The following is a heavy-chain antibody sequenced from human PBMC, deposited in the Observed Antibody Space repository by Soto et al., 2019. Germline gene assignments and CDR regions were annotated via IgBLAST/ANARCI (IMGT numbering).Heavy chain of an antibody. J-gene: IGHJ6*02. CDR1: GFPFNNYY. V-gene: IGHV3-7*03. CDR2: IKEDGNEK. CDR3: TRGAGGWNYYYAMDA. Sequence: PGGSLRLSCTASGFPFNNYYMTWVRQASGRGLEWVASIKEDGNEKYHADSVKGRFTISRDKPKNSLSLQMNSLRAEDTAGYFCTRGAGGWNYYYAMDAGGPGATVTVSS. D-gene: IGHD6-19*01.